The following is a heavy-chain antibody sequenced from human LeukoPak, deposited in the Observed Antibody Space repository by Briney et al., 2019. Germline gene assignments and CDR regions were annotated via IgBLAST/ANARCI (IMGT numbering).Heavy chain of an antibody. CDR1: GYTFTGYY. J-gene: IGHJ4*02. D-gene: IGHD3-22*01. CDR3: ARADTYYYDSSGYYTY. Sequence: GASVKVSCKASGYTFTGYYMHWVRQAPGQGLEWMGWINPNSGGTNYAQKFQGRVTMIRDTSISTAYMELSRLRSDDTAVYYCARADTYYYDSSGYYTYWGQGTLVTVSS. V-gene: IGHV1-2*02. CDR2: INPNSGGT.